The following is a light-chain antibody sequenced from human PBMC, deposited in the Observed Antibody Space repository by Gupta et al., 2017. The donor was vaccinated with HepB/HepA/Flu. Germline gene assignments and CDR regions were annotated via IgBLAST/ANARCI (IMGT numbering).Light chain of an antibody. CDR2: GSS. Sequence: EILMPQSPATLSVSPGERATLSCRASQRISSNLAWYQQKPGQAPRLLIYGSSIRATGIPVRFSGSQSGTEFTLTSNSLQSEDFAIYYWQQFDSWQTFGQGTKVEIK. V-gene: IGKV3-15*01. CDR3: QQFDSWQT. CDR1: QRISSN. J-gene: IGKJ1*01.